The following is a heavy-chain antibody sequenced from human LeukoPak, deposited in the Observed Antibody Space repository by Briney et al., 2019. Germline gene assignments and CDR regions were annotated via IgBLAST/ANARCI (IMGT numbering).Heavy chain of an antibody. V-gene: IGHV1-69*13. Sequence: SVKVSCKASGGTFSSYAISWVRQAPGQGLEWMGGIIPIFGTANYAQKFQGRVTITADESASTAYMELSSLRSEDTAVYYCARDEIMVRGAHMDVWGKGTTVTVSS. CDR2: IIPIFGTA. D-gene: IGHD3-10*01. CDR1: GGTFSSYA. CDR3: ARDEIMVRGAHMDV. J-gene: IGHJ6*03.